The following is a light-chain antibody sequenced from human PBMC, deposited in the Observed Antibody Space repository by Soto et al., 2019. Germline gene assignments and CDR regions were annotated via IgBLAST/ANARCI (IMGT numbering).Light chain of an antibody. CDR3: QQCYMGWT. J-gene: IGKJ1*01. Sequence: IHMTHSPSTLSASFGDIVTITFRASQSIGRFLARYQHQPGKAPKLLIYDASTLESGVPSRFSGTGSGTEFTFSITSLQPEDFGTYYCQQCYMGWTFGQGTKVDIK. CDR1: QSIGRF. V-gene: IGKV1-5*01. CDR2: DAS.